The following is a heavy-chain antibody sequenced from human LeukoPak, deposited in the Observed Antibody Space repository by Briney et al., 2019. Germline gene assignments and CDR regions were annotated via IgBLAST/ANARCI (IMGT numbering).Heavy chain of an antibody. V-gene: IGHV3-23*01. D-gene: IGHD5-24*01. Sequence: GGSLRLSCAASGFTFSSYAMSWVRQAPGKGLEWVSAISGSGGSTYYADSVKGRFTISRDNSKNTLYLQMNSLRAEDTAVYYCAKIRDGYNFRGAFGYWGQGTLVTVSS. J-gene: IGHJ4*02. CDR2: ISGSGGST. CDR1: GFTFSSYA. CDR3: AKIRDGYNFRGAFGY.